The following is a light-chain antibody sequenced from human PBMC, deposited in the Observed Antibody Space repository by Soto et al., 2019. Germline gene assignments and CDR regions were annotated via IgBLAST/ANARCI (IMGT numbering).Light chain of an antibody. CDR3: QQYGSSPRT. J-gene: IGKJ1*01. CDR2: GAS. CDR1: QSVSSY. Sequence: EIVLTQSPGTLSLSPGERATLSCRASQSVSSYLAWYQQKPGQAPRLLIYGASSRATGIPDRFSGSGSGTDFTLTISRLEPEAFAVYYCQQYGSSPRTFGPGTKVEIK. V-gene: IGKV3-20*01.